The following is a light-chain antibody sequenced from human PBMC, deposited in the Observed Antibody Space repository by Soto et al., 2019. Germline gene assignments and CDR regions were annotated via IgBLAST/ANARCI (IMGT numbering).Light chain of an antibody. CDR1: QTISSW. V-gene: IGKV1-5*03. CDR3: QHYNSYSEA. CDR2: KAS. J-gene: IGKJ1*01. Sequence: DIQMTQSPSTLSGSVGDRVTITCRASQTISSWLVWYQQKPGKAPKLLIYKASTLKSGVPSRVSGSGSGTEFTLTISSLQPDDFATYYCQHYNSYSEAFGQGTKVELK.